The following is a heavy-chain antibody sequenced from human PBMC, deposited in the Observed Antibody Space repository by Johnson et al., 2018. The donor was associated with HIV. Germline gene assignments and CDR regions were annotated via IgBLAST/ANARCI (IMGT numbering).Heavy chain of an antibody. CDR3: ARSNAFDI. J-gene: IGHJ3*02. CDR2: IKYDGSGK. V-gene: IGHV3-7*01. CDR1: GFTFSNYW. Sequence: VQLVESGGGLVQPGGSLRLSCAASGFTFSNYWMNWVRQAPGKGLEWVAGIKYDGSGKFCVDSVKGRFTISRDNAKDSLFLQMNSLRAEDTAVYYCARSNAFDIWGQGTMVTVSS.